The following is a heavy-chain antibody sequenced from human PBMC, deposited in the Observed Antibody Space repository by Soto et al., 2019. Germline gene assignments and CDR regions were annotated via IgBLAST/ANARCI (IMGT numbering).Heavy chain of an antibody. V-gene: IGHV3-48*01. Sequence: AGGSLRLSCAASGFTFSSYSMNWVRQAPGKGLEWVSYISSSSSTIYYADSVKGRFTISRDNAKNSLFLQMNNLRAGDTAVYYCARGTGYSSSWYTSWGQGTLVTVSS. J-gene: IGHJ5*02. CDR1: GFTFSSYS. CDR2: ISSSSSTI. CDR3: ARGTGYSSSWYTS. D-gene: IGHD6-13*01.